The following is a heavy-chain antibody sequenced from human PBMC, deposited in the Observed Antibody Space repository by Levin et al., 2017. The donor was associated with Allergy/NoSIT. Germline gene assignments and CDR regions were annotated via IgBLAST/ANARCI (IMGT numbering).Heavy chain of an antibody. Sequence: PGGSLRLSCAASGFTFSNYWMHWVRQAPGKGLVWVSRINSDGSETTYADSVKGRFTISRENAKNTLYLQMNSLRAEDTAVYYCSRGRFLGREPPSDYWGQGTLVTVSS. CDR1: GFTFSNYW. V-gene: IGHV3-74*01. CDR2: INSDGSET. D-gene: IGHD3-3*01. CDR3: SRGRFLGREPPSDY. J-gene: IGHJ4*02.